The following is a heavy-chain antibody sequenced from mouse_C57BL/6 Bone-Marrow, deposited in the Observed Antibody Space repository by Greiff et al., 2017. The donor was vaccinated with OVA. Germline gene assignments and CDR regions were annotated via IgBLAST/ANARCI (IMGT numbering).Heavy chain of an antibody. CDR2: IYPRSGNT. J-gene: IGHJ4*01. Sequence: QVQLQQSGAELARPGASVKLSCKASGYTFTSYGISWVKQRTGQGLEWIGEIYPRSGNTYYNEKFKGKATLTADKSSSTAYMELRSLTSEDYAVYFCARRKINWDAMDYWGQGTSVTVSS. CDR1: GYTFTSYG. V-gene: IGHV1-81*01. D-gene: IGHD4-1*01. CDR3: ARRKINWDAMDY.